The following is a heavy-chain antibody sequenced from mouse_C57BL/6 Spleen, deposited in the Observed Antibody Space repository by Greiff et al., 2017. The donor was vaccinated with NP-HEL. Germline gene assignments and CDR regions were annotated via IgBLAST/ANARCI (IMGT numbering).Heavy chain of an antibody. D-gene: IGHD3-2*02. Sequence: VQLKESGAELVKPGASVKLSCTASGFNIKDYYMHWVKQRTEQGLEWIGRIDPEDGETKYAPKFQGKATITADTSSNTAYLQLSSLTSEDAAVYYCAGGASSGHFDYWGQGTTLTVSS. CDR1: GFNIKDYY. J-gene: IGHJ2*01. CDR2: IDPEDGET. V-gene: IGHV14-2*01. CDR3: AGGASSGHFDY.